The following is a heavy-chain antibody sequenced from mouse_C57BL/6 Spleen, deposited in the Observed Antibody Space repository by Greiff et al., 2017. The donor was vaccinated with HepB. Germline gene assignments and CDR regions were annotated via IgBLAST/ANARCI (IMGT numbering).Heavy chain of an antibody. Sequence: EVKLMESGEGLVKPGGSLKLSCAASGFTFSSYAMSWVRQTPEKRLEWVAYISSGGDYIYYADTVKGRFTISRDNARNTLYLQMSSLKSEDTAMYYCTRVPIYYGNYFDYWGQGTTLTVSS. CDR2: ISSGGDYI. D-gene: IGHD2-1*01. J-gene: IGHJ2*01. V-gene: IGHV5-9-1*02. CDR1: GFTFSSYA. CDR3: TRVPIYYGNYFDY.